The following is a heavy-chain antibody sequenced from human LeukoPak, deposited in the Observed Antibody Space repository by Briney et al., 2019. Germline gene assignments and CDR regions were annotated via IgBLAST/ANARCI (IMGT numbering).Heavy chain of an antibody. J-gene: IGHJ4*02. CDR2: IYSSGSN. CDR1: GGSISGYF. Sequence: SETLSLTCTISGGSISGYFWTWIRQPAGKGLEWIGRIYSSGSNNYNPSLKSRVTMSLDTSKNHFSLNLTSVTAADTAVYYCAREPTSGREPTSGRPLDYWGQGTLVTVSS. D-gene: IGHD5-12*01. V-gene: IGHV4-4*07. CDR3: AREPTSGREPTSGRPLDY.